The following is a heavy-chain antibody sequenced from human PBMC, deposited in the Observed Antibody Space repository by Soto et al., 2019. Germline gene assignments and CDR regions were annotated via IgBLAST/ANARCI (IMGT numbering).Heavy chain of an antibody. Sequence: TLSLTCTVSGGSISSGGYYWSWLRQHPGKGLEWIGYIYYSGTSYYNPSLQSRATIFVDTSKNQFSLRLTSVTAADTAVYYCAKGGNSSSWYGGGNWFDPWGQGTLVTVSS. V-gene: IGHV4-31*03. D-gene: IGHD6-13*01. CDR2: IYYSGTS. CDR1: GGSISSGGYY. J-gene: IGHJ5*02. CDR3: AKGGNSSSWYGGGNWFDP.